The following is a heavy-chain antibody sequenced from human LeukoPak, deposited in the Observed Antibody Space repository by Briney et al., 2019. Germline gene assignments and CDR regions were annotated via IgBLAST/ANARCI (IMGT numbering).Heavy chain of an antibody. J-gene: IGHJ5*02. V-gene: IGHV3-21*04. Sequence: GGSLRLSCAASGFTFSSYSMNWVRQAPGKGLEWVSSISSSSSYIYYADSVRGRFTISRDNAKNSLYLQMNSLRAEDTALYYCARGDSSGWYPNWFDPWGQGTLVTVSS. D-gene: IGHD6-19*01. CDR1: GFTFSSYS. CDR2: ISSSSSYI. CDR3: ARGDSSGWYPNWFDP.